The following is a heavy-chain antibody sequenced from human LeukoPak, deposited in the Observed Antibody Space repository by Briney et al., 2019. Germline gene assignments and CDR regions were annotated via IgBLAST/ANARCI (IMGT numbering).Heavy chain of an antibody. V-gene: IGHV4-39*07. CDR3: ARGVFEAHDAFDI. D-gene: IGHD3-3*01. CDR1: GGSISSSSYY. J-gene: IGHJ3*02. CDR2: IYYSGST. Sequence: SETLSLTCTVSGGSISSSSYYWGWIRQPPGKGLEWIGSIYYSGSTYYNPSLKSRVTISVDTSKNQFSLKLSSATAADTAVYYCARGVFEAHDAFDIWGQGTMVTVSS.